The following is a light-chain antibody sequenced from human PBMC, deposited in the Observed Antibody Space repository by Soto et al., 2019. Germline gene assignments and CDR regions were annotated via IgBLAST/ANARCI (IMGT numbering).Light chain of an antibody. V-gene: IGKV3-11*01. Sequence: EIVLTQSPATLSLSPGEGATLSCRASQTVSNFLAWYQQKPGQAPRLLIYDASKRATGIPARFSGSGSGTDFTLTISSLEPEDFAVYYCQQRDFWPPLVTFGPGTKVDIK. CDR2: DAS. J-gene: IGKJ3*01. CDR1: QTVSNF. CDR3: QQRDFWPPLVT.